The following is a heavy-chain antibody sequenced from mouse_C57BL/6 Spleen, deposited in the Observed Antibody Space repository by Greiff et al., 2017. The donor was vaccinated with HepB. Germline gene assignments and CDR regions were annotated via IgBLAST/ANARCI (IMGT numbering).Heavy chain of an antibody. D-gene: IGHD2-13*01. V-gene: IGHV1-61*01. CDR3: AERTTWYFDV. CDR1: GYTFTSYW. CDR2: IYPSDSET. Sequence: QVQLQQPGAELVRPGSSVKLSCKASGYTFTSYWMDWVKQRPGQGLEWIGNIYPSDSETHYNQKFKDKATLTVDKSSSTAYMQLSSLTSEASAVYFCAERTTWYFDVWGTGTTVTVSS. J-gene: IGHJ1*03.